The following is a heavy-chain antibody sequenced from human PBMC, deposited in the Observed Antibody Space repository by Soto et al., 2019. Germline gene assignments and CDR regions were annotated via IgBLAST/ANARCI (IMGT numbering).Heavy chain of an antibody. CDR2: INHSGST. CDR3: ARAAPRYCSGGSCYSGGDY. Sequence: QVQLQQWGAGLLKPSETLSLTCAVYGGSFSGYYWSWIRQPPGKGLEWIGEINHSGSTNYNPSLKSRTPNTVNTPKNQFSLKPSSGTAADTAVYYCARAAPRYCSGGSCYSGGDYWGQGTLVTVSS. CDR1: GGSFSGYY. D-gene: IGHD2-15*01. V-gene: IGHV4-34*01. J-gene: IGHJ4*02.